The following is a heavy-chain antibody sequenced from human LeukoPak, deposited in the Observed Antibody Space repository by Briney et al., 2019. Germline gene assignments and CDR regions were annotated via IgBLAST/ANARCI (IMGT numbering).Heavy chain of an antibody. CDR1: GSTFTGYY. J-gene: IGHJ6*02. CDR3: ARAYGEFPHYYGMDV. V-gene: IGHV1-2*02. CDR2: INPNNGGT. D-gene: IGHD3-10*01. Sequence: ASVEVSCTASGSTFTGYYMHWVRQAPGHGLEWMGWINPNNGGTNYAKKLQGRGTMTMDTSISTAYMELSRLRSDDTAVYYCARAYGEFPHYYGMDVWGQGTTVTVSS.